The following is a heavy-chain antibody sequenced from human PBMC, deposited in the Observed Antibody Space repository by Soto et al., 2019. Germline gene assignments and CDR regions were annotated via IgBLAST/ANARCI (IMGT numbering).Heavy chain of an antibody. V-gene: IGHV3-23*01. J-gene: IGHJ6*03. CDR1: GFTFCSYA. D-gene: IGHD3-3*01. CDR3: AKQIRFSPAGYMAF. Sequence: GGSLRLSCAASGFTFCSYAMSWAPPAPGKGLEWVSAISGSGGSTYYADSVKGRFTISRDNSKNTLYLQMNSLRAEDTAVYYCAKQIRFSPAGYMAFWGKGTTVTVSS. CDR2: ISGSGGST.